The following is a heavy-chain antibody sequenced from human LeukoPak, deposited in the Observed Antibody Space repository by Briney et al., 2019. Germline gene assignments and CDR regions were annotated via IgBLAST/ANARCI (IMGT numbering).Heavy chain of an antibody. CDR2: ISGSGGST. J-gene: IGHJ4*02. V-gene: IGHV3-23*01. D-gene: IGHD3-22*01. CDR3: AKTYYYDTSGSYYFDF. CDR1: GFTFSSYA. Sequence: GGSLRLSCAASGFTFSSYAMSWVRQAPGMGLEWVSRISGSGGSTHYADSVKGRFTISRDNSKNTLYLQMTSLSAEDTAVYYCAKTYYYDTSGSYYFDFWGQGTLVTVSS.